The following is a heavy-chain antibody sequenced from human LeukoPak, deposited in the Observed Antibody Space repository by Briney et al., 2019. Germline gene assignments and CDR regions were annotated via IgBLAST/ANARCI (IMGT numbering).Heavy chain of an antibody. V-gene: IGHV3-15*07. Sequence: PGGSLRLSCAASGFTFSSYAMHWVRQAPGKGLEWVGRIKSKTDGGTTDYAAPVKGRFTISRDDSKNTLYLQMNSLKTEDTAVYYCTTTSSYYDFWSGYPSYYYGMDVWGQGTTVTVSS. CDR2: IKSKTDGGTT. D-gene: IGHD3-3*01. CDR3: TTTSSYYDFWSGYPSYYYGMDV. J-gene: IGHJ6*02. CDR1: GFTFSSYA.